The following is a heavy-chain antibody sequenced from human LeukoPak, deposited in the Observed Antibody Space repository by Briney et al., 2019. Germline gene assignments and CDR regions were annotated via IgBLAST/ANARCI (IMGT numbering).Heavy chain of an antibody. CDR2: IIPILGIA. V-gene: IGHV1-69*04. Sequence: SVKVPCKASGGTFSSYAISWVRQAPGQGLEWMGRIIPILGIANYAQKFQGRVTITADKSTSTAYMELSSLRSEDTAVYYCAWARSDSFWVYRGQGTLVTVSS. CDR3: AWARSDSFWVY. CDR1: GGTFSSYA. J-gene: IGHJ4*02. D-gene: IGHD3-16*01.